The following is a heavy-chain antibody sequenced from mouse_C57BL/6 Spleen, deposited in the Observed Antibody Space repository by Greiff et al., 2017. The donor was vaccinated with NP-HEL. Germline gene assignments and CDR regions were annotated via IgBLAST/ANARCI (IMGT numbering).Heavy chain of an antibody. Sequence: EVMLVESGGGLVQPGGSLKLSCAASGFTFSDYYMYWVRQTPEKRLEWVAYISNGGGSTYYPDTVKGRFTISRDNAKNTLYLQMSRLKSEDTAMYYCARRGGYDYAMDYWGQGTSVTVSS. D-gene: IGHD2-2*01. CDR1: GFTFSDYY. CDR3: ARRGGYDYAMDY. CDR2: ISNGGGST. V-gene: IGHV5-12*01. J-gene: IGHJ4*01.